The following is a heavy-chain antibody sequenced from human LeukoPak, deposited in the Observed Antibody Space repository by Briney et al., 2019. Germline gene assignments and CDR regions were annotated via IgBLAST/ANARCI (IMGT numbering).Heavy chain of an antibody. V-gene: IGHV1-2*02. CDR1: GYTFTDYN. D-gene: IGHD2-2*01. CDR2: INPYSGVT. CDR3: ARGGCSSTSCYAYDY. J-gene: IGHJ4*02. Sequence: ASVKVSCKASGYTFTDYNMHWVRPAPGQGLEWMGWINPYSGVTNYAQKFQARVTMTRDTSIRTAYMEMSSLESEDTAVYYCARGGCSSTSCYAYDYWGQGTLVTVSS.